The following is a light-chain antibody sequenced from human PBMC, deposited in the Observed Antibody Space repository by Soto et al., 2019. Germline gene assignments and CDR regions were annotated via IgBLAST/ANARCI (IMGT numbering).Light chain of an antibody. CDR2: GAS. V-gene: IGKV3-15*01. CDR1: QSVSSN. J-gene: IGKJ5*01. CDR3: QQYNNWPPT. Sequence: EIVMTQSPATLSVSPGERATLSCRASQSVSSNLAWYQQNPCQAPRLLIYGASTMAPAIPARFTGSRSGTELTPTISSVQSEDFAFYNCQQYNNWPPTLVQGTLLEI.